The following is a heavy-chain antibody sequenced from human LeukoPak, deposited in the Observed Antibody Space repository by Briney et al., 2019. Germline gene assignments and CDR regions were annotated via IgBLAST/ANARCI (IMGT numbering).Heavy chain of an antibody. CDR1: GFTFNSXX. V-gene: IGHV3-74*01. CDR3: ARDRLTNDAFDI. CDR2: INSDGSGT. J-gene: IGHJ3*02. Sequence: GGSLRLSXAASGFTFNSXXXXXXRQAPGXXXXXXXRINSDGSGTSDADFVKGRFTISRDNSKNTLYLQMNSLRAEDTAMYYCARDRLTNDAFDIWGQGTMVTVSS. D-gene: IGHD2-8*01.